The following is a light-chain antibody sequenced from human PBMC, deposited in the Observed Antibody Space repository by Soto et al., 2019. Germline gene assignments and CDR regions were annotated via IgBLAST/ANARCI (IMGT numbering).Light chain of an antibody. J-gene: IGKJ2*01. CDR1: QNINTN. V-gene: IGKV3-15*01. Sequence: EIVMTQSPATLSVSPGERATLSCRASQNINTNLAWYHQKPGQAPRLLISDASTRTTGIPARISGSGSGTEFSLTINSLQSEDCAVYYCQQYNAWPFTFGQGTNLEI. CDR2: DAS. CDR3: QQYNAWPFT.